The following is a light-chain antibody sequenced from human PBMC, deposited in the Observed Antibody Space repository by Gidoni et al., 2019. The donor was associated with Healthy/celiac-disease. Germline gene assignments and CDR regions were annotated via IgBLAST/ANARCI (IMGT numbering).Light chain of an antibody. J-gene: IGKJ3*01. Sequence: EIVMTQSPAPLSVPPGERATPSCRASQSVGSNLAWYQQKPGQAPRLLIYGASTRATGIPARFSGSGSGTEFTLTISSLQSEDFAVYYCQQYNNWPFTFGPGTKVDIK. CDR2: GAS. V-gene: IGKV3-15*01. CDR1: QSVGSN. CDR3: QQYNNWPFT.